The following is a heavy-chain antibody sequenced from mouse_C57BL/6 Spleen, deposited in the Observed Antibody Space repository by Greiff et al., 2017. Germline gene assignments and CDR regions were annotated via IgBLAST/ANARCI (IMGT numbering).Heavy chain of an antibody. V-gene: IGHV1-50*01. CDR1: GYTFTSYW. D-gene: IGHD3-2*01. CDR2: IDPSDSYT. J-gene: IGHJ3*01. CDR3: ARPRHDWFAY. Sequence: QVQLQQPGAELVKPGASVKLSCKASGYTFTSYWMQWVKQRPGQGLEWIGEIDPSDSYTNYNQKFKGKATLTVDTSSSTAYMQLSSLTSEDSAVYYCARPRHDWFAYWGQGTLVTVSA.